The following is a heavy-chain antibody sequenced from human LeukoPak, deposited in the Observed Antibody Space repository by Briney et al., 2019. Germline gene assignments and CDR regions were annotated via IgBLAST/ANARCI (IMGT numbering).Heavy chain of an antibody. CDR3: ARESAVAGGEFAY. CDR2: IYHSGST. J-gene: IGHJ4*02. CDR1: GGSISSGGYS. Sequence: SETLSLTCAVSGGSISSGGYSWSWIRQPPGKGLEWIGYIYHSGSTYYNPSLKSRVTISVDRSKNQFSLKLSSVTAADTAVYYCARESAVAGGEFAYWGQGTLVTVSS. D-gene: IGHD6-19*01. V-gene: IGHV4-30-2*01.